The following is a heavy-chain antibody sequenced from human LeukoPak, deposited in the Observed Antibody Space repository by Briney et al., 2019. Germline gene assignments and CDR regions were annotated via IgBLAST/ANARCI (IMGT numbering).Heavy chain of an antibody. CDR3: AKGSGGSGSYF. J-gene: IGHJ4*02. D-gene: IGHD3-10*01. CDR1: GFIFSSYN. CDR2: ISSRSTTI. Sequence: GSLRLSCAASGFIFSSYNMNWVRQAPGKGLEWVSYISSRSTTIYYADSVKGRFTISRDNAKNSLYLQMNSLRVKDTGVYYCAKGSGGSGSYFWGQGTLVTVSS. V-gene: IGHV3-48*01.